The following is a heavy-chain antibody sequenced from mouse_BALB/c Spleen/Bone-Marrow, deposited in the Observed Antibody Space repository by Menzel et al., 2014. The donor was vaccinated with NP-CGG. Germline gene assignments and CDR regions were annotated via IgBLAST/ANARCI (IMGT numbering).Heavy chain of an antibody. CDR3: ASPRGAY. J-gene: IGHJ3*01. Sequence: QVQLQQSGAELVRPGASVKLSCKALGYIFTDYEMHWVKQTPVHGLEWIGAIRPGSGGTAYNQKFKGKATLTADKSSNTAYMELSSLTSEDSAVYYCASPRGAYWGQGTLVTVSA. V-gene: IGHV1-15*01. CDR1: GYIFTDYE. CDR2: IRPGSGGT.